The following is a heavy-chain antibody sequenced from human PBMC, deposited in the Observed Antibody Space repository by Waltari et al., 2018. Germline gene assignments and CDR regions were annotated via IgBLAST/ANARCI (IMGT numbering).Heavy chain of an antibody. CDR3: ARQWGMKDRFDP. CDR2: IYHSGST. V-gene: IGHV4-38-2*01. Sequence: QVQLQESGPGLVKPSETLSLTCAVSGYSISSGYYWGWIRQPPGKGLEWIGSIYHSGSTYYNPSLKSRVTISVDPSKNQFSLKLSSVTAADTAVYYCARQWGMKDRFDPWGQGTLVTVSS. D-gene: IGHD2-8*02. CDR1: GYSISSGYY. J-gene: IGHJ5*02.